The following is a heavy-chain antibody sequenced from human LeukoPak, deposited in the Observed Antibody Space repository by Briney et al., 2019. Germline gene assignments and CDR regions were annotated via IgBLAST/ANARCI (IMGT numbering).Heavy chain of an antibody. Sequence: SETLSLTCAVYGGSFSGYYWSWIRQPPGKGLEWIGEINHSGSTNYNPSLKSRVTISVDTSKNQFSLKLSSVTAADTAVYYCARGRGGTRYDLWSGYGYFDYWGQGTLVTVSS. CDR2: INHSGST. D-gene: IGHD3-3*01. CDR1: GGSFSGYY. CDR3: ARGRGGTRYDLWSGYGYFDY. V-gene: IGHV4-34*01. J-gene: IGHJ4*02.